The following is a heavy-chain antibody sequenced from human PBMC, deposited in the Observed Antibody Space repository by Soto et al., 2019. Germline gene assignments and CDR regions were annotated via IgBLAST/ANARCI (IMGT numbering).Heavy chain of an antibody. CDR2: IKQDGSEK. Sequence: QPGGSLRLSCAASGFTFSSYWMSWIRQAPGKGLEWVANIKQDGSEKYYVDSVKGRFTISRDNAKNSLYLQMNSLRAEDTAVYYCARVRSLDIVLTVYAVGFDYWGQGTLVTVSS. D-gene: IGHD2-8*01. CDR3: ARVRSLDIVLTVYAVGFDY. V-gene: IGHV3-7*01. J-gene: IGHJ4*02. CDR1: GFTFSSYW.